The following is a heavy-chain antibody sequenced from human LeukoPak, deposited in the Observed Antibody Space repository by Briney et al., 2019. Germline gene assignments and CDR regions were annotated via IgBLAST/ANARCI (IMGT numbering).Heavy chain of an antibody. CDR3: ARDIRAGTTLDS. J-gene: IGHJ5*01. Sequence: SETLSLTCTVSGASISSYYWTWIRQPAGKGLEWIGRIYTSGSTNYNPSLKSRVAMSVDTSKNQFSLKLSSVTAADTAVYYCARDIRAGTTLDSWGQGTLVTVSS. CDR2: IYTSGST. V-gene: IGHV4-4*07. D-gene: IGHD1-7*01. CDR1: GASISSYY.